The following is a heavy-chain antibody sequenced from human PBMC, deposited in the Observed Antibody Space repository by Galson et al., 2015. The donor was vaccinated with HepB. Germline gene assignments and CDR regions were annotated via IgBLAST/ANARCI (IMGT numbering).Heavy chain of an antibody. CDR2: ISAYNGNT. V-gene: IGHV1-18*01. Sequence: SVKVSCKASGYTFTSYGISWVRQAPEQGLEWMGWISAYNGNTNYAQKLQGKVTMTTDTSTSTAYMELRSLRSDDTAVYYCARREMATHYYYYGMDVWGQGTTVTVSS. J-gene: IGHJ6*02. CDR3: ARREMATHYYYYGMDV. D-gene: IGHD5-24*01. CDR1: GYTFTSYG.